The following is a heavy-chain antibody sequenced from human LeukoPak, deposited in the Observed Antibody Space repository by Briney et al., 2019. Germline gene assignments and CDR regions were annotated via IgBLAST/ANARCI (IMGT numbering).Heavy chain of an antibody. CDR3: ARDPYGSGTFSRYFDY. D-gene: IGHD3-10*01. Sequence: ASVKVSCKASGYTFTSYYMHWVRQAPGQGLEWMGIINPSGGSTSYAQKFQGRVTMTRDTSTSTVYMELSSLRSEDTAVYYCARDPYGSGTFSRYFDYWGQGTLVTVSS. CDR2: INPSGGST. J-gene: IGHJ4*02. V-gene: IGHV1-46*01. CDR1: GYTFTSYY.